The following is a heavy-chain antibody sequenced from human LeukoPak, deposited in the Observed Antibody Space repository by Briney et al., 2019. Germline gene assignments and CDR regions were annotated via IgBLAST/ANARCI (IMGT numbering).Heavy chain of an antibody. Sequence: PSETLSLTCTVSGGSISSYYWSWIRQPPGKGLEWIGYIYYSGSTNYNPSLKSRVTISVDTSKNQFSLKLSSVTAADTAVYYCARGGLRLGELSLRGGAFDIWGQGTMVTVSS. J-gene: IGHJ3*02. CDR3: ARGGLRLGELSLRGGAFDI. CDR2: IYYSGST. CDR1: GGSISSYY. V-gene: IGHV4-59*01. D-gene: IGHD3-16*02.